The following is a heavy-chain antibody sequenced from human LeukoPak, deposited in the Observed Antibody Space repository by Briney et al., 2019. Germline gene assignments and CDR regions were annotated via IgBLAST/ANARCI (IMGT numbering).Heavy chain of an antibody. J-gene: IGHJ6*02. CDR2: IYYSGST. CDR1: GGSISSYY. CDR3: ARLKVYGMDV. Sequence: SETLSLTCTVSGGSISSYYWSWIRQPPGKGLEWIGYIYYSGSTNYNPSLKSRVTISVDTSKNQFSLKLSSVTAADTAVYYYARLKVYGMDVWGQGTTVTVSS. V-gene: IGHV4-59*08.